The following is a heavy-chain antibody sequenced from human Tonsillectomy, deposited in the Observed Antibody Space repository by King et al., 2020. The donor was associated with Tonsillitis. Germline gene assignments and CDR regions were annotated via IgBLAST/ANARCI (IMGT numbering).Heavy chain of an antibody. J-gene: IGHJ4*02. CDR1: GFTFSSYG. D-gene: IGHD3-22*01. Sequence: HVQLVESGGGVVQPGRSLRLSCAASGFTFSSYGMHWVRQAPGKGLEWVAVISYDGSNEYYPDSVKGRFTISRDNSKHTLYLQMNSLRAEDTAVYYCAKADYASTRYYFDYWGQGALVTVSS. CDR3: AKADYASTRYYFDY. V-gene: IGHV3-30*18. CDR2: ISYDGSNE.